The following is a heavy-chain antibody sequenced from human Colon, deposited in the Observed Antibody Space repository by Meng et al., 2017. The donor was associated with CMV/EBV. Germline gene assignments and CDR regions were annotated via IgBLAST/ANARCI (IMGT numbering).Heavy chain of an antibody. CDR1: GNIFSSAY. D-gene: IGHD6-6*01. V-gene: IGHV1-46*01. CDR2: INPTDGRA. Sequence: ASVKVSCKASGNIFSSAYLHWVRQAPGQGLKWMGMINPTDGRARFAQKFQGRVTMTRDSSTSTFYMELSSLISDDTAVYYCARMYASSSGWFDPWGQGTLVTVSS. J-gene: IGHJ5*02. CDR3: ARMYASSSGWFDP.